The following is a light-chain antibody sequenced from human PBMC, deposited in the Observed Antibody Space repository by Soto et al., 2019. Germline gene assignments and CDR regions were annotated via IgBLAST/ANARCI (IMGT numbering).Light chain of an antibody. V-gene: IGKV3-11*01. CDR1: QSVSSY. CDR3: XXRSXXPPGVT. Sequence: EIVLTQSPATLSLSPGERATLSCRASQSVSSYLAWYQQKPGQAPRLLIYDASNRATGIPARFSGSGSGTDFTLTISSLEPEDFAXYYCXXRSXXPPGVTFGPGTKVDIK. J-gene: IGKJ3*01. CDR2: DAS.